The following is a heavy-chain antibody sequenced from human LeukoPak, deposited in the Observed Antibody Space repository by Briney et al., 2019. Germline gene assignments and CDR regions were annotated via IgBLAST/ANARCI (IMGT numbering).Heavy chain of an antibody. CDR1: GYTFTSYW. CDR3: ARQSSTFDY. Sequence: GESLKIYCEASGYTFTSYWIGWVRQMPGKSLEWMGIIYPGDSDIRYSPSFQGQVTISADKSISTAYLQWSSLKASDTAMYFCARQSSTFDYWGQGTLVTVSS. CDR2: IYPGDSDI. D-gene: IGHD2-2*01. J-gene: IGHJ4*02. V-gene: IGHV5-51*01.